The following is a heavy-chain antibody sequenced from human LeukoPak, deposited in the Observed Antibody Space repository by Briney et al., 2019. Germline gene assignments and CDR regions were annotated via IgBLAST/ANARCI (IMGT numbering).Heavy chain of an antibody. CDR2: IYYSGST. D-gene: IGHD6-19*01. V-gene: IGHV4-61*01. Sequence: SQTLSLTCTVSGGSIISNRHYWSWIRQPPGKGLEWIGYIYYSGSTNYSPSLKSRVTISVDTSKNQFSLKLSSVTAADTAVYYCARVIAVAGQLDYWGQGTLVTVSS. J-gene: IGHJ4*02. CDR3: ARVIAVAGQLDY. CDR1: GGSIISNRHY.